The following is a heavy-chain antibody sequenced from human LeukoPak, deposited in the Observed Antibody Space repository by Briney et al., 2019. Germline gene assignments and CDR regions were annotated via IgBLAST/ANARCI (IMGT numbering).Heavy chain of an antibody. CDR3: ASSKTYTTATTWSWYFDL. Sequence: GASVKVSCKASGYTFTSYGISWVRQAPGQGLEWMGWISAYNGNTNYAQKLQGRVTMTTDTSTSTAYMELRSLRSDDTAVYYCASSKTYTTATTWSWYFDLWGRGTLVTVSS. J-gene: IGHJ2*01. CDR1: GYTFTSYG. V-gene: IGHV1-18*01. CDR2: ISAYNGNT. D-gene: IGHD1-7*01.